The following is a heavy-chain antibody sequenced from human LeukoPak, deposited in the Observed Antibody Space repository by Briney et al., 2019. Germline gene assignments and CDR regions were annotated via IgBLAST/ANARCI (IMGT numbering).Heavy chain of an antibody. J-gene: IGHJ4*02. V-gene: IGHV4-34*01. CDR2: INHSGST. CDR1: GGSFSGYY. D-gene: IGHD2-15*01. CDR3: AREEVVAATLDY. Sequence: SETLSLTCAVYGGSFSGYYWSWIRQPPGKGLEWIGEINHSGSTNYNPSLKSRVTISVDTSKNQFSLKLSSVTAADTAVYYCAREEVVAATLDYWVQGTLVTVSS.